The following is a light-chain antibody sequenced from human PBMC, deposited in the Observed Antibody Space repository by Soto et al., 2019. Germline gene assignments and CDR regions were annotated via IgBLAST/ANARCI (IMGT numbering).Light chain of an antibody. V-gene: IGKV3-20*01. CDR2: GTS. CDR3: QQYVTTPRT. J-gene: IGKJ1*01. CDR1: QTVAYTS. Sequence: EIVLTQSPGILSLSPGARATLSCRAGQTVAYTSLAWYQQRPGQAPRLLIYGTSTRATGTPDRFIGSGSGTAFTLTISRLEPEDFAVYYCQQYVTTPRTFGQGTKVE.